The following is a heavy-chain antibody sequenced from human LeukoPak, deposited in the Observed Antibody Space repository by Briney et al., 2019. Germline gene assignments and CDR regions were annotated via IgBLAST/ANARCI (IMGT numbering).Heavy chain of an antibody. CDR1: GFTFSSYW. CDR3: ARENLRGAFDI. Sequence: GALRLSCAASGFTFSSYWMHWVRQAPGKGLVWVSRINSDGSSTSYADSVKGRFTISRDNAKNTLYLQMNSLRAEDTAVYYCARENLRGAFDIWGQGTMVTVSS. CDR2: INSDGSST. V-gene: IGHV3-74*01. D-gene: IGHD5/OR15-5a*01. J-gene: IGHJ3*02.